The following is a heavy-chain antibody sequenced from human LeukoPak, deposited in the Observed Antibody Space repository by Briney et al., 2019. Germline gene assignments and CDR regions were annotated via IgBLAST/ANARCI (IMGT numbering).Heavy chain of an antibody. V-gene: IGHV4-39*01. Sequence: SETLSLTCTVSDGSISSNSYYWGWIPQPPGKGLEGIGSISYSGRTYYNPSLENRVTISVDASKNQFSLALNSVTAADTAVYYCARLVRGVGYWYFDLWGRGTLVTDSS. D-gene: IGHD3-10*01. J-gene: IGHJ2*01. CDR1: DGSISSNSYY. CDR3: ARLVRGVGYWYFDL. CDR2: ISYSGRT.